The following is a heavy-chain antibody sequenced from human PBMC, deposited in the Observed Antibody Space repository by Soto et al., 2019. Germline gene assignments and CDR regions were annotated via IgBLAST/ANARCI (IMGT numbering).Heavy chain of an antibody. CDR2: IIPIFGTA. D-gene: IGHD4-17*01. Sequence: SVKVSCKASGGTFSSYAISWVRQAPGQGLEWMGGIIPIFGTANYAQKFQGRVTITADESTSTAYMELSSLRSEDTAVYYCASLPKDYGDYYYYYGMDVWGQGTTVTVSS. CDR3: ASLPKDYGDYYYYYGMDV. J-gene: IGHJ6*02. V-gene: IGHV1-69*13. CDR1: GGTFSSYA.